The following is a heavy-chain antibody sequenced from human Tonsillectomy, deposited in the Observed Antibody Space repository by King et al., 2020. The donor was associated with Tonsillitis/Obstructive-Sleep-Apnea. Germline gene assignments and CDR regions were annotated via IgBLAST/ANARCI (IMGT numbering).Heavy chain of an antibody. Sequence: VQLVESGGGLVQPGGSLRLSCVTSGFTFSSYWMHWVRQAPGKGLVWVSRINSDGSRTTYADSVKGRFTIARDNAKNTGYLQMNSLRDEDTAVYYCARDLDGGAGWYFDLWGHGTLVTVSS. J-gene: IGHJ2*01. V-gene: IGHV3-74*01. CDR2: INSDGSRT. CDR3: ARDLDGGAGWYFDL. D-gene: IGHD3-10*01. CDR1: GFTFSSYW.